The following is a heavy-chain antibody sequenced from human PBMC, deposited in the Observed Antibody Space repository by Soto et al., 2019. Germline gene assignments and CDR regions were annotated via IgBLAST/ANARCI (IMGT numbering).Heavy chain of an antibody. Sequence: PVGSLRLSCVGSGVTVSTYSINWVRQAPGKGLEWVSSISSRSDIYYADSVKGRFTISRDNAKNSVSLQMNSLRAEDTAVYYCAREYTAWPLAYGLDVWGQGTTVTV. CDR3: AREYTAWPLAYGLDV. CDR2: ISSRSDI. D-gene: IGHD2-2*02. CDR1: GVTVSTYS. J-gene: IGHJ6*02. V-gene: IGHV3-21*01.